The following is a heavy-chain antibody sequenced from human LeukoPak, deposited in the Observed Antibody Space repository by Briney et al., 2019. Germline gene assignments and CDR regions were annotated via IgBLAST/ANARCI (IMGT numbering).Heavy chain of an antibody. V-gene: IGHV3-53*01. CDR1: RFTVSSSY. CDR3: ARVTVTTTSDYFDY. CDR2: IYSGDST. D-gene: IGHD4-17*01. Sequence: PGGSLRLSCAAARFTVSSSYMSWVRQASGKGLECVSVIYSGDSTYYADSVKGRFTISRDNYKNTLYLQMNSLRAEDTAVYYCARVTVTTTSDYFDYWGQGTLVTVSS. J-gene: IGHJ4*02.